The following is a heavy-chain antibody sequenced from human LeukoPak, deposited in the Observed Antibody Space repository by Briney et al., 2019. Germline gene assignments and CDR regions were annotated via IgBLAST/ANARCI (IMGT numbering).Heavy chain of an antibody. CDR3: ASGGSYFGY. CDR1: GFTFSSYW. CDR2: IKQDGSEK. J-gene: IGHJ4*02. V-gene: IGHV3-7*05. Sequence: GGSLRLSCEGSGFTFSSYWMSWVLQAPGKGLEWVANIKQDGSEKYYVDSVKGRFTVSRDNAKNSLFLQMNSLRADDTAVYYCASGGSYFGYWGQGTLVTVSS.